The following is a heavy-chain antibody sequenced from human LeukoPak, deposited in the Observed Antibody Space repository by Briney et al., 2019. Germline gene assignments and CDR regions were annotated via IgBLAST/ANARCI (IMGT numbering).Heavy chain of an antibody. CDR3: ARAPGAVRYYYYYGMDV. CDR2: IYTSGST. D-gene: IGHD1-1*01. V-gene: IGHV4-4*07. Sequence: LETLSLTCTVSGGSISSYYWSWIRQPAGKGLEWIGRIYTSGSTNYNPSLKSRVTISVDTSKNQFSLKLSSVTAADTAVYYCARAPGAVRYYYYYGMDVWGQGTTVTVSS. CDR1: GGSISSYY. J-gene: IGHJ6*02.